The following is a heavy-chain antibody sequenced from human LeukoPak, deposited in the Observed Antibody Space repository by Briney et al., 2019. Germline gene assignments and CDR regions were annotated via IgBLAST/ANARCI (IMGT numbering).Heavy chain of an antibody. Sequence: GGSLRLSCVASGFTFSGFSMNWVRQAPGTGLEWVSYISSSSSTIYYADSVKGRFTISRDNAKNSLYLQMNSLRAEDTAVYYCARGAYYYDSSGNFQHWGQGTLVTVSP. CDR2: ISSSSSTI. J-gene: IGHJ1*01. CDR1: GFTFSGFS. V-gene: IGHV3-48*01. D-gene: IGHD3-22*01. CDR3: ARGAYYYDSSGNFQH.